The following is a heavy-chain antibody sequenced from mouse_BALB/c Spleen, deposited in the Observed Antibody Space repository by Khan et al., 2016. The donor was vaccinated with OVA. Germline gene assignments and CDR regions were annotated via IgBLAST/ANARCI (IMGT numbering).Heavy chain of an antibody. Sequence: VQLQESGPGLVAPSQSLSITYTVSGFSLSRYSVHWVRQPPGKGLEWLGMIWGDGSTDYNSALKSRLSISKDNSKSQVFLKMNSLQTDDTAMYYCARNHYGGGYWYFDVWGAGTTVTVSS. CDR2: IWGDGST. D-gene: IGHD1-1*01. J-gene: IGHJ1*01. V-gene: IGHV2-6-4*01. CDR3: ARNHYGGGYWYFDV. CDR1: GFSLSRYS.